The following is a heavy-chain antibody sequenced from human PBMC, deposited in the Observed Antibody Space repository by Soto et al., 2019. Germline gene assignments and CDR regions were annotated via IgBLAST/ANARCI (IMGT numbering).Heavy chain of an antibody. CDR3: ASLYGDSFMDV. V-gene: IGHV3-33*01. Sequence: QVQLVESGGGVVQPGRSLRLSCAASGFTFSSYGMHWVRQAPGKGLEWVAVIWYDGSNKYYADSVKGRFTISRDNSKNTLYLQMNSLRAEDTAVYYCASLYGDSFMDVWGQGTTVTVSS. CDR1: GFTFSSYG. D-gene: IGHD4-17*01. CDR2: IWYDGSNK. J-gene: IGHJ6*02.